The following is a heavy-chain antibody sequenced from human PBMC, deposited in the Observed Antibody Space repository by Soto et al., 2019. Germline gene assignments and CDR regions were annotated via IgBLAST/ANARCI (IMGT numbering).Heavy chain of an antibody. D-gene: IGHD3-3*01. J-gene: IGHJ4*02. V-gene: IGHV1-69*01. CDR2: IIPIFGTI. CDR1: VEFFSNYG. Sequence: QVQPVQSGAEVKEPGSSVKVSCKASVEFFSNYGISWVRQAPGQGLEWMGGIIPIFGTISYAEKFQGRVTITADESTNTVYMELRSLRSADTALYYCARVFPDGWVEPGVVRGYLDTWGRGTLVTVSS. CDR3: ARVFPDGWVEPGVVRGYLDT.